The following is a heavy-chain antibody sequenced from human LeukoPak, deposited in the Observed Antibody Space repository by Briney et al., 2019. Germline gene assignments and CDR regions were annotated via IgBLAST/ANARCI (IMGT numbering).Heavy chain of an antibody. CDR2: INHSGST. V-gene: IGHV4-34*01. CDR1: GGSFSGYY. CDR3: ARGHCFGGDCYFDY. J-gene: IGHJ4*02. Sequence: PSETLSFTCAVYGGSFSGYYWSWIRQPPGKGLEWIGEINHSGSTNYNPSLKSRVTISVDTSKNQFSLKLSSVTAADTAVYYCARGHCFGGDCYFDYWGPGTLVTVSS. D-gene: IGHD2-21*02.